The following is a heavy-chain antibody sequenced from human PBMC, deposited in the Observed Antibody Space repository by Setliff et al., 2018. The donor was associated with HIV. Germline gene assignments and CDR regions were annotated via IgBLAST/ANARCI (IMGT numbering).Heavy chain of an antibody. J-gene: IGHJ4*02. V-gene: IGHV1-3*04. CDR3: AREPPRRRGTVSEDY. Sequence: ASVKVSCKASGYTFTSHATHWVRQAPGQKLHWVCWINIGNGNTKYSHKFQDRVTITRDTSASTVYMELSSLRSEDTAVYYCAREPPRRRGTVSEDYWGQGTLVTVSS. CDR1: GYTFTSHA. D-gene: IGHD1-1*01. CDR2: INIGNGNT.